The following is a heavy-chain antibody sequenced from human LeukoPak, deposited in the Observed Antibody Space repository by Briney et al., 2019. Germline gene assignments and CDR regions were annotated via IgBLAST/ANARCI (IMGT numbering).Heavy chain of an antibody. CDR1: GFTFSTYE. CDR3: SRGGAVAGPVWYFDL. J-gene: IGHJ2*01. Sequence: PGGSLRLSCAASGFTFSTYEMNWVRQAPGKGLEWVSYISGSSGTIYYADSVKGRFTISRDNAKNSLYLQMSSLRGEDTAIYYCSRGGAVAGPVWYFDLWGRGTLVTVS. D-gene: IGHD6-19*01. CDR2: ISGSSGTI. V-gene: IGHV3-48*03.